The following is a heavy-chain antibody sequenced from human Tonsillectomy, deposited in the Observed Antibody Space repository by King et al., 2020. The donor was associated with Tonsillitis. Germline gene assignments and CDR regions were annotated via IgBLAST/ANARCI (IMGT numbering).Heavy chain of an antibody. Sequence: QLQESGPGLVKPSETLSLTCTVSGGSISSSSYYWGWIRQPPGKGLEWIGSIYYSGSTYYHPSLKSRVTISVDTFKNQFSLKLSSVNAADTAVYYCARTHIAATDPWGQGTLVTVSS. V-gene: IGHV4-39*01. CDR3: ARTHIAATDP. D-gene: IGHD6-6*01. CDR1: GGSISSSSYY. J-gene: IGHJ5*02. CDR2: IYYSGST.